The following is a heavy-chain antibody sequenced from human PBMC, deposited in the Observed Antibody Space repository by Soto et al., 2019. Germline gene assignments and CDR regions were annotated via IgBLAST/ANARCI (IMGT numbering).Heavy chain of an antibody. V-gene: IGHV1-69*02. CDR3: ASPFWECSSTSCYVDAFDI. J-gene: IGHJ3*02. D-gene: IGHD2-2*01. CDR1: GGTFSSYT. Sequence: QVQLVQSGAEVKKPGSSVKVSCKASGGTFSSYTISWVRQAPGQGREWMGRIIPILGIANYAQKFQGRVTITADKSTSTAYMELSSLRSEDTAVYYCASPFWECSSTSCYVDAFDIWGQGTMVTVSS. CDR2: IIPILGIA.